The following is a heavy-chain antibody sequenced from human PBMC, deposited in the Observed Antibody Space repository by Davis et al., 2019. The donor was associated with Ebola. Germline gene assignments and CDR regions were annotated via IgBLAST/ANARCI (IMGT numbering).Heavy chain of an antibody. V-gene: IGHV4-34*01. CDR3: ARHLGWLYYGMDV. J-gene: IGHJ6*02. CDR1: GGSFSGYY. CDR2: INHSGST. D-gene: IGHD6-19*01. Sequence: PSETLSLTCAVYGGSFSGYYWSWIRQPPGKGLEWIGEINHSGSTYYNPSLKSRVSISVDTSKNQFSLKLSSVTAADTAVYYCARHLGWLYYGMDVWGRGTTVTVSS.